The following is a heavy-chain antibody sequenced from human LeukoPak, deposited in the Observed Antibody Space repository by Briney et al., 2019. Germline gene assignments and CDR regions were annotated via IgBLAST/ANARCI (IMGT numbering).Heavy chain of an antibody. Sequence: GGSLRLSCVASGLSFSSYEMNWVRQAPGKGLEWVAYISSSGGPISYADSVKGRFTISRDNAKNSLYLQMNSPRAEDTAVYYCARYSPYMDVWGKGTTVTISS. J-gene: IGHJ6*03. CDR2: ISSSGGPI. CDR1: GLSFSSYE. V-gene: IGHV3-48*03. CDR3: ARYSPYMDV. D-gene: IGHD6-13*01.